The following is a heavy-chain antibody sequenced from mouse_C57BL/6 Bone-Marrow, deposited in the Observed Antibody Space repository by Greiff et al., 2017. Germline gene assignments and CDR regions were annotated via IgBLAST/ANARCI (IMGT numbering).Heavy chain of an antibody. J-gene: IGHJ1*03. CDR3: ARSGGYYEVWYFDV. D-gene: IGHD2-3*01. CDR2: IDPSDSYT. CDR1: GYTFTSYW. V-gene: IGHV1-50*01. Sequence: QVQLQQSGAELVKPGASVKLSCKASGYTFTSYWMQWVKQRPGQGLEWIGEIDPSDSYTNYNQKFKGKATLTVDTSSSTAYMQLSSLTSEDSAVYYCARSGGYYEVWYFDVWGTGTTVTVSS.